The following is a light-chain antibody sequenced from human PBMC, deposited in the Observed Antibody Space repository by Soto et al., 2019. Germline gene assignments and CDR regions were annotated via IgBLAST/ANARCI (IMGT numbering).Light chain of an antibody. CDR3: QQRSSWPRT. J-gene: IGKJ1*01. CDR1: QSVSSY. CDR2: GAS. Sequence: EIVLTQSPATLSLSPGERATLSCRASQSVSSYLAWYQQKPGQAPRLLIYGASNRATGIPARFSGSGSGTDFTLTISSLEPGDFAVYYCQQRSSWPRTFGQGTKVEI. V-gene: IGKV3-11*01.